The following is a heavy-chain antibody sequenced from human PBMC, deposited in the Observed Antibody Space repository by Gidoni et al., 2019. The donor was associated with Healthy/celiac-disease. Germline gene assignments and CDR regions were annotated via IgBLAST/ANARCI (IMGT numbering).Heavy chain of an antibody. J-gene: IGHJ4*02. CDR3: ARDGYSGYDSGSDY. CDR1: GGTVSSYA. Sequence: QVQLVQSGAEVKTPGSSVKVSCKASGGTVSSYAISWVRQAPGQGLEWMGGISPIFGTANYAQKFQGRVTITADESTSTAYMELSSLRSEDTAVYYCARDGYSGYDSGSDYWGQGTLVTVSS. V-gene: IGHV1-69*01. CDR2: ISPIFGTA. D-gene: IGHD5-12*01.